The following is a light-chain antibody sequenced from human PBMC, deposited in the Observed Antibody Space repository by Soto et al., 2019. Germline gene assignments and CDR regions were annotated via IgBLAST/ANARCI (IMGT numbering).Light chain of an antibody. J-gene: IGKJ4*01. Sequence: EIVMTQCPATLSVSPGERATLSCSASHSVSSNLAWYQQKPGDPPNLLIDVASTRATGIPARFSGSGSGTDFTLTISSLQSEDFAVYYCQQYNGLPLTFGGGTKVEFK. CDR2: VAS. V-gene: IGKV3-15*01. CDR3: QQYNGLPLT. CDR1: HSVSSN.